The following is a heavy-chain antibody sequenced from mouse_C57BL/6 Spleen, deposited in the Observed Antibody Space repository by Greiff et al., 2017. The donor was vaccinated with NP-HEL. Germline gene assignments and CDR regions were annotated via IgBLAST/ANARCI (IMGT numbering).Heavy chain of an antibody. CDR1: GYTFTSYW. CDR3: AREAQATFYFDY. J-gene: IGHJ2*01. V-gene: IGHV1-61*01. D-gene: IGHD3-2*02. CDR2: IYPSDSET. Sequence: QVQLQQSGAELVRPGSSVKLSCKASGYTFTSYWMDWVKQRPGQGLEWIGNIYPSDSETHYNQKFKDKATLTVDKSSSTAYMQPSSLTSEDSAVDCWAREAQATFYFDYWGQGTTLTVSS.